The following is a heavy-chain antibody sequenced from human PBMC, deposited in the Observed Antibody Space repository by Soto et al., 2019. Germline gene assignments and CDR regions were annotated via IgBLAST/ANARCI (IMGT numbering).Heavy chain of an antibody. CDR3: AKLGQLNDRFDY. V-gene: IGHV3-23*01. CDR2: ISGSGGST. CDR1: GFTFSSYA. Sequence: GGSLRLSCAASGFTFSSYAMSWVRQAPGKGLEWVSAISGSGGSTYYADSVKGRFTISRDNSKNTLYLQMNGLRAEDTAVYYCAKLGQLNDRFDYWGQGTLVTVSS. J-gene: IGHJ4*02. D-gene: IGHD1-1*01.